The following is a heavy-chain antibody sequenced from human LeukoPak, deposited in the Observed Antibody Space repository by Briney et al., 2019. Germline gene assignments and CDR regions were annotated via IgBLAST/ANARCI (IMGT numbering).Heavy chain of an antibody. CDR1: GGSISSYY. CDR2: IYYSGST. CDR3: ARVWVVVVAAISAAFDI. D-gene: IGHD2-15*01. J-gene: IGHJ3*02. V-gene: IGHV4-59*12. Sequence: NSSETLSLTCTVSGGSISSYYWSWIRHPPGKGLERIGYIYYSGSTNYNPSLKSRVTISVDTSKNQFALKLSSVTAADTAVYYCARVWVVVVAAISAAFDIWGQGTMVTVSS.